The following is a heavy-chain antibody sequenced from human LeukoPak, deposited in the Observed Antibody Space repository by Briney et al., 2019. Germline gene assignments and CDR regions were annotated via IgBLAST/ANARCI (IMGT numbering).Heavy chain of an antibody. D-gene: IGHD3-10*01. J-gene: IGHJ4*02. CDR2: INHSGST. Sequence: SETLSLTCAVYGGSFSGYYWSWIPQPPGKGLEWIGEINHSGSTNYNPSLKSRVTISVDTSKNQFSLKLSSVTAADTAVYYCARDGRPAYLGRGPADYWGQGTLVTVSS. CDR1: GGSFSGYY. V-gene: IGHV4-34*01. CDR3: ARDGRPAYLGRGPADY.